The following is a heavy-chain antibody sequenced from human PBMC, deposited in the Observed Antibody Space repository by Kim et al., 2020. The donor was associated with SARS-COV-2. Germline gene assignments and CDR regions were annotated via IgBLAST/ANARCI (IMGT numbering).Heavy chain of an antibody. V-gene: IGHV3-21*01. CDR3: ARDSADMVLYGMDV. J-gene: IGHJ6*02. D-gene: IGHD2-8*02. Sequence: AHSVKGRFTIPRDNAKNSLYLQMNSLRAEDTAVYYCARDSADMVLYGMDVWGQGTTVTVSS.